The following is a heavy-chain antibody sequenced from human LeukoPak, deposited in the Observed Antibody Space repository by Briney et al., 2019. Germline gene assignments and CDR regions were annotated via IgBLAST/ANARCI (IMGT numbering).Heavy chain of an antibody. J-gene: IGHJ6*03. Sequence: SETLSLTCTVSGGSISSYYWSWIRQPPGKGLEWIGYIYYSGSTNYNPSLKSRVTISVDTSKNQFSLKLSSVTAADTAVYYCARVFYDSSGYYRSYYYYMDVWGKGTTVTVSS. CDR3: ARVFYDSSGYYRSYYYYMDV. CDR1: GGSISSYY. V-gene: IGHV4-59*01. CDR2: IYYSGST. D-gene: IGHD3-22*01.